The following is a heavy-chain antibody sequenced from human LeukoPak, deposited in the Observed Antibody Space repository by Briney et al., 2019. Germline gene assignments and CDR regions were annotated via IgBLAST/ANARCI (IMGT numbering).Heavy chain of an antibody. V-gene: IGHV4-59*01. Sequence: SETLSLTCTVSGGSISSYYWSWIRQPPGKGLEWIWYIYYSGSTNYNPSLKSRVTISVDTSKNQSSLKLSSVTAADTAVYYCARGRIAAAGTGPYYYGMDVWGQGTTVTVSS. J-gene: IGHJ6*02. CDR1: GGSISSYY. D-gene: IGHD6-13*01. CDR2: IYYSGST. CDR3: ARGRIAAAGTGPYYYGMDV.